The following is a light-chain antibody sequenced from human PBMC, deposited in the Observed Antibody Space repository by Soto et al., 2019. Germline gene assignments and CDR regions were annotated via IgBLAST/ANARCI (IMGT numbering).Light chain of an antibody. CDR3: QHSYSTPWT. Sequence: IQITESPSSLSAYVIDRVTFTSRASQRISIYLNWYQQKPGXXPXLXXYDASSLQSGGPSRFSGSGSATDFTRTISSLQPEDFATYYGQHSYSTPWTFGQVTKVDI. V-gene: IGKV1-39*01. J-gene: IGKJ1*01. CDR2: DAS. CDR1: QRISIY.